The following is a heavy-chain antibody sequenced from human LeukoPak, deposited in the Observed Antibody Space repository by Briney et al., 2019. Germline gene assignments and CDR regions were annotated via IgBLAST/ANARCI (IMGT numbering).Heavy chain of an antibody. CDR1: GDSLSDNY. Sequence: SETLSLTCTVSGDSLSDNYWGWIRQPPGKGLEWVGYISSSGSAYNPALKRRLTISKDTSKRQFSLTLSSVTAADTAVYYCARHVYGKGMYVWGKGTTVTVSS. J-gene: IGHJ6*04. CDR2: ISSSGSA. CDR3: ARHVYGKGMYV. D-gene: IGHD4-17*01. V-gene: IGHV4-59*08.